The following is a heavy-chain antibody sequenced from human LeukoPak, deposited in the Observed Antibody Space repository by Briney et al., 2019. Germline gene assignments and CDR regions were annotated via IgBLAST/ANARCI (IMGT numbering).Heavy chain of an antibody. CDR3: AKGREYCSGGSCYSDY. CDR1: GFTFSSYW. V-gene: IGHV3-23*01. CDR2: VSGSSDNT. D-gene: IGHD2-15*01. Sequence: PGGSLRLSCAASGFTFSSYWMHWVRQAPGKGLEWVSTVSGSSDNTYYADSVKGRFNISRDNSKSALYLQMNSLRAEDTAVYYCAKGREYCSGGSCYSDYWGQGTLVTVSS. J-gene: IGHJ4*02.